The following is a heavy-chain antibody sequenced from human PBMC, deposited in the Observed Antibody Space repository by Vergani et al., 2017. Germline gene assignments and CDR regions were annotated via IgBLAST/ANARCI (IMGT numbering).Heavy chain of an antibody. CDR3: ARHTAYTDS. J-gene: IGHJ4*02. CDR1: EYSFGNYW. CDR2: IYPADSDT. D-gene: IGHD3-16*01. Sequence: EVELVQSGPEMRKPGESLKISCNGSEYSFGNYWIGWVRQMPGKGLEWMGIIYPADSDTRYSPSFQGQVTISADKSISTAFLQWDSLKASDTALYYCARHTAYTDSWSQGTLVTVSS. V-gene: IGHV5-51*01.